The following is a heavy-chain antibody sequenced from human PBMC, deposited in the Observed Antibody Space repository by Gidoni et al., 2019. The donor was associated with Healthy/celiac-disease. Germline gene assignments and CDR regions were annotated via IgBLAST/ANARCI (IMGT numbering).Heavy chain of an antibody. V-gene: IGHV4-59*08. D-gene: IGHD1-26*01. CDR2: IYYSGST. Sequence: QVQLQESGPGLVKPSETLSLTCTVSGGSISSYYWCWIRQPPGKVLEWIGYIYYSGSTNYNPSLKSRVTISVDTSKNQFSLKLSSVTAADTAVYYCARREGAKGGDYYYYYGMDVWGQGTTVTVSS. J-gene: IGHJ6*02. CDR1: GGSISSYY. CDR3: ARREGAKGGDYYYYYGMDV.